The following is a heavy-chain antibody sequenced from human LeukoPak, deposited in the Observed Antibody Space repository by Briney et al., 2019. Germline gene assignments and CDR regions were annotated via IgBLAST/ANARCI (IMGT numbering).Heavy chain of an antibody. J-gene: IGHJ6*02. D-gene: IGHD3-9*01. CDR2: MNPNSGNT. CDR1: GYTFTSYD. V-gene: IGHV1-8*01. Sequence: GASVKVSCKASGYTFTSYDINWVRQATGQGLEWMGWMNPNSGNTGYAQKFQGRVTMTRNTSISTAHMELSSLRSEDTAVYYCARVLSGYYWFNNYYYYGMDVWGQGTTVTVSS. CDR3: ARVLSGYYWFNNYYYYGMDV.